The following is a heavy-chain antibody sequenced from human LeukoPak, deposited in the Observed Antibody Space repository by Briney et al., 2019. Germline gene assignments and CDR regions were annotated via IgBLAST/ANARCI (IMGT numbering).Heavy chain of an antibody. Sequence: GASVKVSCEVSVCILTELSMRWGPHAPEKGVWRRGGFYPEVGETIYAQKFQGGGTMTEDTSTDTAYMELSSLRSEDTAVYYCATGLDVDKAAGNSYYYYYMDVWGKGTTVTVSS. V-gene: IGHV1-24*01. CDR1: VCILTELS. CDR2: FYPEVGET. CDR3: ATGLDVDKAAGNSYYYYYMDV. J-gene: IGHJ6*03. D-gene: IGHD6-13*01.